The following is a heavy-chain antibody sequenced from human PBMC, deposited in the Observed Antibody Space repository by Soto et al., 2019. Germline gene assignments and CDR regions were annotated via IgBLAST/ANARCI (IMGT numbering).Heavy chain of an antibody. CDR2: IIPIFGTA. CDR3: ASHTLGYSYGFGDYAFDI. D-gene: IGHD5-18*01. V-gene: IGHV1-69*13. J-gene: IGHJ3*02. CDR1: GGAFSSYA. Sequence: SVKVSCKASGGAFSSYAISWVRQAPGQGLEWMGGIIPIFGTANYAQKFQGRVTITADESTSTAYMELSSLRSEDTAVYYCASHTLGYSYGFGDYAFDIWGQGTMVTVSS.